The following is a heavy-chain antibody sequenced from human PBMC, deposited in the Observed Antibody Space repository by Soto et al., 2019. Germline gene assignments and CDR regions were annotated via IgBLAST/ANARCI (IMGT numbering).Heavy chain of an antibody. D-gene: IGHD1-1*01. CDR3: AKDLAGPMDTWLDP. J-gene: IGHJ5*02. V-gene: IGHV3-23*01. CDR1: GFTFSSYA. CDR2: ISGSGGST. Sequence: GGSLRLSCAASGFTFSSYAMSWVRQAPGKGLEWVSGISGSGGSTYYADSVKGRFTISRDNSKNTLYLQMNSLRAEDTAVYYCAKDLAGPMDTWLDPWGQGTLVTVSS.